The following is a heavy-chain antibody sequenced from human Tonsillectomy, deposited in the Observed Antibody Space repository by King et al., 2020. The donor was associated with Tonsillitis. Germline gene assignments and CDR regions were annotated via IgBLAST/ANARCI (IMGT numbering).Heavy chain of an antibody. Sequence: LQLQESGPGLVKPSETLSLTCTVSGVSISSTSYYWGWIRQPPGKGLEWIGSIYYSGIAYYNPSRKSRVTISVDTSKNQFSLRLTSVTATDTAVYYCARNWADYGSGSYYEWNFDYWGQGTLVSVSS. CDR1: GVSISSTSYY. CDR3: ARNWADYGSGSYYEWNFDY. V-gene: IGHV4-39*01. D-gene: IGHD3-10*01. CDR2: IYYSGIA. J-gene: IGHJ4*02.